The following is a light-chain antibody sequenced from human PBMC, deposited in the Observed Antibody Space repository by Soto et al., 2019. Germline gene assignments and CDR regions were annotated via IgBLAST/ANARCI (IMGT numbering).Light chain of an antibody. CDR2: EVS. Sequence: QTALTQPASVSGSPGQSITISCTGTSSDVGGYNYVSWYQQHPGKAPKLMMYEVSNRPSGVSNRFSGSKSDNTASLTISGLQAEDEADYYCSSYTSSSTDVFGTGTKVTVL. CDR1: SSDVGGYNY. V-gene: IGLV2-14*01. J-gene: IGLJ1*01. CDR3: SSYTSSSTDV.